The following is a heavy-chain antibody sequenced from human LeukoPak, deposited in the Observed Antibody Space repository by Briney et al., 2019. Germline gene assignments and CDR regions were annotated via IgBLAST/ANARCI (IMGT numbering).Heavy chain of an antibody. Sequence: SETLSLTCAVYGGSFSGYYWTWIRQPPGNGLEWIGDINHSGSTNYNPTLKSRVTISVDTSKNQFSLSLSSVTAADTAVYYCARVLPDYYNTAYYLGAFDYWGQGTLVTVSS. V-gene: IGHV4-34*01. CDR1: GGSFSGYY. CDR2: INHSGST. J-gene: IGHJ4*02. D-gene: IGHD3-22*01. CDR3: ARVLPDYYNTAYYLGAFDY.